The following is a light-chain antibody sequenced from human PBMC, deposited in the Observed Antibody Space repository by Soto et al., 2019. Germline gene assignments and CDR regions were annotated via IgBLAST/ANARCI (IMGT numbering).Light chain of an antibody. V-gene: IGLV2-14*01. CDR2: EVS. Sequence: QSALTQPASVSGSPGQSITISCTGTSSDVGGYKFVSWYQQHPGKATKLMIYEVSNRPSGVSNRFSGSKSGNTASLTISGLQAEDEADYYCSSYTTSSTRVFGGGTQLTVL. J-gene: IGLJ3*02. CDR1: SSDVGGYKF. CDR3: SSYTTSSTRV.